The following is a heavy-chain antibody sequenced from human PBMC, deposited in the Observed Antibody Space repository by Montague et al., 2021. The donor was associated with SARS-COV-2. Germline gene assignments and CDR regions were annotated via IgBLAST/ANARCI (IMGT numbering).Heavy chain of an antibody. CDR1: GDSISSTYY. D-gene: IGHD6-13*01. Sequence: SETLSLTCTVSGDSISSTYYWSWIRQPAGKGLEWIGRIYISGSTNYNPSLKSRVTMSIDTSKNQSSLKLNSLTAADTAVYYCARGQQLDFDYWGQGTLVTVSS. CDR2: IYISGST. J-gene: IGHJ4*02. V-gene: IGHV4-4*07. CDR3: ARGQQLDFDY.